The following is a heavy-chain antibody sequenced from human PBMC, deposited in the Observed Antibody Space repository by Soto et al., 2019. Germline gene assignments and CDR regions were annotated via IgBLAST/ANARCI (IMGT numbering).Heavy chain of an antibody. CDR2: ISPTFGTA. Sequence: QVQLVQSGAEVKKPGSSVKVSCKASGGTFSSYAISWVRQAPGHGLEWMGGISPTFGTANYAQKFQGRVTITADESTSTAYMELSSLRSEDTAVYYCAKQAIYYDSSGYYYYYGMDVWGQGTTVTVSS. J-gene: IGHJ6*02. V-gene: IGHV1-69*01. CDR1: GGTFSSYA. D-gene: IGHD3-22*01. CDR3: AKQAIYYDSSGYYYYYGMDV.